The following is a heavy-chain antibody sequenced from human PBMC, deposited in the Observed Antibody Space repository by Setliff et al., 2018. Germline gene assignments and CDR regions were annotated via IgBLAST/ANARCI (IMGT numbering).Heavy chain of an antibody. J-gene: IGHJ5*02. CDR3: ARGQPRWFDP. Sequence: PSVKVSCKASGYTFTSYGVHWVRQAPGQRLEWMGWINAANGNTKYSQKFQGRVTITRDTSKSQFSLSLYSVTVADTAVYYCARGQPRWFDPWGPGTLVTVSS. CDR1: GYTFTSYG. CDR2: INAANGNT. V-gene: IGHV1-3*01.